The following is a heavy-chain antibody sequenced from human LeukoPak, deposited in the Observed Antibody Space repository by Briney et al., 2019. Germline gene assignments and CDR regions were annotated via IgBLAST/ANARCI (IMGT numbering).Heavy chain of an antibody. J-gene: IGHJ4*02. V-gene: IGHV1-2*02. Sequence: ASVKVSCKASGYTFTGYYMHWVLQAPGQGRELLGWINPNSGGTNYAQKFQGRVTMTRETSISTAYMELSRLRSDHTAVYYCARGKVANDYWGQGTLVTVSS. CDR2: INPNSGGT. CDR1: GYTFTGYY. CDR3: ARGKVANDY. D-gene: IGHD5-12*01.